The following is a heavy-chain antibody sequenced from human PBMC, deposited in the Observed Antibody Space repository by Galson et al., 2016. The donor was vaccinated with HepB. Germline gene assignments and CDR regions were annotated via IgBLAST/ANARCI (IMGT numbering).Heavy chain of an antibody. V-gene: IGHV4-34*01. J-gene: IGHJ4*02. Sequence: ETLSLTCAVSGGSFSAYYWNWIRQPPGRGLEWIGEINHVGSTKFNPSLESRLTISLDTSKRQFSLRLNSVTAADTAVYYCARSEGSGTYFVDRWTNFVDQWGQGTLVTVSS. D-gene: IGHD3-10*01. CDR1: GGSFSAYY. CDR3: ARSEGSGTYFVDRWTNFVDQ. CDR2: INHVGST.